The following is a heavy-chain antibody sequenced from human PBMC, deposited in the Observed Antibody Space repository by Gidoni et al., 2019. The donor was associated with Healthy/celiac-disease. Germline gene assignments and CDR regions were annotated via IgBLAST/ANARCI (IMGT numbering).Heavy chain of an antibody. Sequence: HVQLVQSGSELKNPGASVKVSCKASGYTFTRYAMNWVRQAPGQGLEWMGWINTNTGNPTYAQGFTGRFVFSLDTSVSTAYLQISSLKAEDTAVYYWARESSDYGDYEHYWYFDLWGRGTLVTVSS. V-gene: IGHV7-4-1*02. CDR2: INTNTGNP. D-gene: IGHD4-17*01. J-gene: IGHJ2*01. CDR3: ARESSDYGDYEHYWYFDL. CDR1: GYTFTRYA.